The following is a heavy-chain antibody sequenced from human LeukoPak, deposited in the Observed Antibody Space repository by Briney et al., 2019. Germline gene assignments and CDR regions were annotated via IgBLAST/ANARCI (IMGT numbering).Heavy chain of an antibody. J-gene: IGHJ4*02. CDR1: GYTFTSYD. V-gene: IGHV1-18*01. CDR3: VRGGSSSGYDY. D-gene: IGHD5-18*01. CDR2: ISTYNGNT. Sequence: GASVKVSCKASGYTFTSYDISWVRQAPGKRREWVGWISTYNGNTNYAQKFHGRVTVTTDTSTSEAYIELRGLTSDDTAVYYCVRGGSSSGYDYWGQGTLVTVSS.